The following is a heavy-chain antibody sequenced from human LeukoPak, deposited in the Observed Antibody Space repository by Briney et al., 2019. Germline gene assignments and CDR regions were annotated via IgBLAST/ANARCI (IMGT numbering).Heavy chain of an antibody. V-gene: IGHV4-39*01. Sequence: PSETLSLTCSVSGDSITNTNYYWAWVRQPPGKGLEWIGTVYYTGATFYKPSLKSRVTVSADRSRNQFSLNLTSVTAADAAVYFCATIRRYGGDPAYYFDDWGQGTLVTVSS. CDR3: ATIRRYGGDPAYYFDD. D-gene: IGHD5-12*01. CDR1: GDSITNTNYY. J-gene: IGHJ4*01. CDR2: VYYTGAT.